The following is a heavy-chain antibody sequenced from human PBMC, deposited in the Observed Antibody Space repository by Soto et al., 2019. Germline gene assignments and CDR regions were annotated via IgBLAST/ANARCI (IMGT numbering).Heavy chain of an antibody. D-gene: IGHD3-3*01. CDR3: ARVKDDFWSGSPNWFDP. CDR1: GYTFTSYG. V-gene: IGHV1-18*01. Sequence: VASVKVSCKASGYTFTSYGISWVRQAPGQGLEWMGWISAYNGNTNYAQKLQGRVTMTTDTSTSTAYMELRSLRSDDTAVYYCARVKDDFWSGSPNWFDPWGQGTLVTVSS. CDR2: ISAYNGNT. J-gene: IGHJ5*02.